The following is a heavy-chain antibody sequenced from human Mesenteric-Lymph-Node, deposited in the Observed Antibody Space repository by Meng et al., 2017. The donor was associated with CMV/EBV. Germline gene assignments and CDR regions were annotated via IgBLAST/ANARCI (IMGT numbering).Heavy chain of an antibody. CDR1: GYSFTSYW. D-gene: IGHD3-22*01. CDR2: IYPGDSDT. CDR3: ARRFRGGYYYDSSGYHDAFDI. J-gene: IGHJ3*02. Sequence: GESLKISCKGSGYSFTSYWIGWVRQMPGKGLEWMGIIYPGDSDTRYSPSFQGQVTISADKSISTAYLQWSSLKASDTAMYYCARRFRGGYYYDSSGYHDAFDIWGQGTMVTVSS. V-gene: IGHV5-51*01.